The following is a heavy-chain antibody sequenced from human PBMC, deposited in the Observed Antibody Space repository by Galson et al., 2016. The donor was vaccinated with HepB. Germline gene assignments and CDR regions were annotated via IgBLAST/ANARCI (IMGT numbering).Heavy chain of an antibody. CDR3: ARHGPVTTHFY. CDR2: FYYGGST. J-gene: IGHJ4*02. V-gene: IGHV4-39*01. CDR1: DDSISSSSYY. Sequence: TLSLPCTVSDDSISSSSYYWGWIRQPPGKGLEWIGSFYYGGSTFYNPSLKSRVTLSVDTTKKQFSLKLNSVTAADTAVYFCARHGPVTTHFYWGQGILVSVSS. D-gene: IGHD4-11*01.